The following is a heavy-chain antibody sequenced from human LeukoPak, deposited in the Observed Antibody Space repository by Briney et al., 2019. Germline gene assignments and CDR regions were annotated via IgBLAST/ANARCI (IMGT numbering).Heavy chain of an antibody. CDR2: IRSKDHGGTT. Sequence: GGSLRLSRTASGFTFGDYALSWFRQAPGKGLEWLSFIRSKDHGGTTEYAASVKGRFTISRDDSNSIAYLQMNSLIIEDTAVYFCTRDPHYYHGNPHDFWGQGTRVTVSS. CDR3: TRDPHYYHGNPHDF. CDR1: GFTFGDYA. D-gene: IGHD4-23*01. J-gene: IGHJ4*02. V-gene: IGHV3-49*03.